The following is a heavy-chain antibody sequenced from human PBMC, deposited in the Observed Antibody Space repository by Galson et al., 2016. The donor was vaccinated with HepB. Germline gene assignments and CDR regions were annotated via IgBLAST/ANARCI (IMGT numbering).Heavy chain of an antibody. D-gene: IGHD3-16*01. CDR3: VGADTYYYGLDV. CDR1: GFTFSYYD. J-gene: IGHJ6*02. CDR2: LSYDGSNK. Sequence: SLRLSCAASGFTFSYYDMNWVRQAPGKGLEWVAVLSYDGSNKYYADSVTGRFTISRDNSRNTLYLQMNSLRGEDTAVYYCVGADTYYYGLDVWGQGTTVTVSS. V-gene: IGHV3-30*03.